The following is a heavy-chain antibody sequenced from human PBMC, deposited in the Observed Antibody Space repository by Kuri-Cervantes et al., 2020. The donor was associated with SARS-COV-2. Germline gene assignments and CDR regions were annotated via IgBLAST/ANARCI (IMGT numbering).Heavy chain of an antibody. CDR3: ARGGQWLVLGNGSIDY. CDR1: GFTFSSYA. V-gene: IGHV3-64*01. D-gene: IGHD6-19*01. J-gene: IGHJ4*02. CDR2: ISSNGGST. Sequence: LSLTCAASGFTFSSYAMHWVRQAPGKGLEYVSAISSNGGSTYYANSVKGRFTISRDNSKNTLYLQMNSLRAEDTAVYYCARGGQWLVLGNGSIDYWGQGTLVTVSS.